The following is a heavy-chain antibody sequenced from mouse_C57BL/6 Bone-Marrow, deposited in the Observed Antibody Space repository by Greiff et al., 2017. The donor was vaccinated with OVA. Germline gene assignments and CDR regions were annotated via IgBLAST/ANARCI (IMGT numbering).Heavy chain of an antibody. D-gene: IGHD1-1*01. J-gene: IGHJ3*01. V-gene: IGHV1-55*01. CDR2: IYPGSGST. Sequence: PGQGLEWIGDIYPGSGSTNYNEKFKSKATLTVDTSSSTAYMQLSSLTSEDSAVYYCARRRYPVWFAYWGQGTLVTVSA. CDR3: ARRRYPVWFAY.